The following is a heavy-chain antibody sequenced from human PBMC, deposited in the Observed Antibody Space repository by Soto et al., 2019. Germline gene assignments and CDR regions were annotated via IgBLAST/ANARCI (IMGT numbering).Heavy chain of an antibody. V-gene: IGHV1-46*01. Sequence: QVQLVQSGAEVKKPGASVKISCKASGYIFSSYYMHWLRQAPGQGREWLGVIKPSGGSVTYAQKCRGRVTMTWDTSTTTVCVELSSLSAEDAAVYYCARETVNYYSGMDVWGQGTTVTVSS. D-gene: IGHD3-10*01. CDR3: ARETVNYYSGMDV. CDR1: GYIFSSYY. J-gene: IGHJ6*02. CDR2: IKPSGGSV.